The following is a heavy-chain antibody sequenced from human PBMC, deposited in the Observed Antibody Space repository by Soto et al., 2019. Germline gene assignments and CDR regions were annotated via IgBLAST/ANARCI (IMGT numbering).Heavy chain of an antibody. CDR2: IIPIFGTA. V-gene: IGHV1-69*12. CDR3: ARGGDMTTAESGFQH. Sequence: QVQLVQSGAEVKKPGSSVKVSCKASGGTFSSYAISWVRQAPGQGLEWMGGIIPIFGTANYAQKFQGRVTIXXDXTXTAAYMERCSLASGDTAVYYLARGGDMTTAESGFQHWGQGTLVTVSA. J-gene: IGHJ1*01. CDR1: GGTFSSYA. D-gene: IGHD3-16*01.